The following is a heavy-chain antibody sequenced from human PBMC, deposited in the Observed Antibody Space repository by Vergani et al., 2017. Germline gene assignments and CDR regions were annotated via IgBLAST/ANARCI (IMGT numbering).Heavy chain of an antibody. CDR1: GASVSRGTYY. Sequence: QVQLQESGPGLLKPSQTLSLTCTVSGASVSRGTYYWTWIRQPAGKKLEWIVRMYTSGHTIYNPSLESRVTMSVDTSKNQFSLQLSSVTAADTAVYYCARXSHCINYYSEGPNGPGYYYMDVWGKGTTVTVSS. CDR3: ARXSHCINYYSEGPNGPGYYYMDV. J-gene: IGHJ6*03. CDR2: MYTSGHT. V-gene: IGHV4-61*02. D-gene: IGHD2-8*01.